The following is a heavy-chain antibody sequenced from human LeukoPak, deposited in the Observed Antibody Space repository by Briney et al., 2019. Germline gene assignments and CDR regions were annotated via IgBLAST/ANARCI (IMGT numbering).Heavy chain of an antibody. CDR2: IYYSGST. J-gene: IGHJ4*02. CDR3: ARTSSSQWGFDY. Sequence: SETPSLTCTVSGGSISSYYWSWIRQLPGKGLEWIGYIYYSGSTNYNPSLKSRVTISVDTSKNQFSLKLSSVTAADTAVYYCARTSSSQWGFDYWGQGTLVTVSS. D-gene: IGHD6-13*01. V-gene: IGHV4-59*01. CDR1: GGSISSYY.